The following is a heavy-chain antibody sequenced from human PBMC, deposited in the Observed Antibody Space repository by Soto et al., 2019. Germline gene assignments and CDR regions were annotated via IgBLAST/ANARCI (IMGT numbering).Heavy chain of an antibody. V-gene: IGHV3-30*18. Sequence: QVQLVESGGGVVQPGRSLRLSCAASGFTFSSYGMHWVRQAPGKGLEWVAVISYDGSNKYYADSVKGRFTISRDNSKNTLYLQMNSLRAEDTAVYYCAKARTGYSSSWGQGTLVTVSS. CDR2: ISYDGSNK. D-gene: IGHD6-13*01. CDR3: AKARTGYSSS. CDR1: GFTFSSYG. J-gene: IGHJ4*02.